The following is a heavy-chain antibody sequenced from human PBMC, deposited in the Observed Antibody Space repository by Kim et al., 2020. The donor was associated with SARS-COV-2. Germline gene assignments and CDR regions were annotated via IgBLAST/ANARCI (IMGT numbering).Heavy chain of an antibody. J-gene: IGHJ2*01. CDR2: TYYRSKWYN. Sequence: SETLSLTCAISGDSVSSNSATWNWIRQSPSRGLEWLGRTYYRSKWYNDYAVSVKSRITINPDTSKNQFSLQLNSVTPEDTAVYYCARGYYGSGSSRGYFDLWGRGTLVTVSS. CDR1: GDSVSSNSAT. V-gene: IGHV6-1*01. CDR3: ARGYYGSGSSRGYFDL. D-gene: IGHD3-10*01.